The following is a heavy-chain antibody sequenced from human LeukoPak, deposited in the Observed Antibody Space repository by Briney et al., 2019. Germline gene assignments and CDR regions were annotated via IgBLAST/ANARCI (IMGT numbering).Heavy chain of an antibody. J-gene: IGHJ6*02. CDR2: IYYSGST. CDR3: ARVYGSTSWDYYYYGMDV. V-gene: IGHV4-59*01. CDR1: GGSISSYY. Sequence: PSETLSLTCTVSGGSISSYYWSWIRQPPGKGLEWIGYIYYSGSTNYNPSLKSRVTISVDTSKNQFSLKLSSVTAADTAVYYCARVYGSTSWDYYYYGMDVWGQGTTVTVSS. D-gene: IGHD2-2*01.